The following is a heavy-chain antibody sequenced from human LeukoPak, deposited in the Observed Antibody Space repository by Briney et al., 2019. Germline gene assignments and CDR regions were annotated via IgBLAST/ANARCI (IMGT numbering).Heavy chain of an antibody. D-gene: IGHD3-10*01. V-gene: IGHV3-15*01. J-gene: IGHJ4*02. CDR1: GLTFSNTW. Sequence: PGESLRLSCAASGLTFSNTWMTWVRQAPGKGLEWVGLTRSKTAGGTTDYTAPVKGRFTISRDDSKNTLYLQMNSLKTEDTAVYYCVGSFLGYWGQGTLVTVSS. CDR2: TRSKTAGGTT. CDR3: VGSFLGY.